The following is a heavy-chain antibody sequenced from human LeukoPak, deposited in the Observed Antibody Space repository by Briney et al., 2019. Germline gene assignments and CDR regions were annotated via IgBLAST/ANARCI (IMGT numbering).Heavy chain of an antibody. CDR3: ARDPGNSYGVILDC. CDR1: GFTFSSYS. J-gene: IGHJ4*02. Sequence: GGSLRLSCAGSGFTFSSYSMNWVRQAPGRGLEWVSYISSSSSTIYYADSVKGRFIISRDNAKNSLYLQVNSLTVEDTAVYYCARDPGNSYGVILDCWGQGTLVTVSS. V-gene: IGHV3-48*04. CDR2: ISSSSSTI. D-gene: IGHD5-18*01.